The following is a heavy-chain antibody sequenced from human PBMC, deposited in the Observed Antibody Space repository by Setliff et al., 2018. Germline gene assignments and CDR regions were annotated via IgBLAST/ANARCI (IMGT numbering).Heavy chain of an antibody. V-gene: IGHV4-31*03. CDR1: GGSISSGGYY. D-gene: IGHD6-19*01. CDR2: IYYSGSTS. J-gene: IGHJ4*02. Sequence: PSETLSLTCTVSGGSISSGGYYWSWIRQHPGKGLEWIGYIYYSGSTSYYNPSLKSRVTISVDTSKNQFSLKLSSVTAADTAVYYCARKVEQWLTPHFDYWGQGALVT. CDR3: ARKVEQWLTPHFDY.